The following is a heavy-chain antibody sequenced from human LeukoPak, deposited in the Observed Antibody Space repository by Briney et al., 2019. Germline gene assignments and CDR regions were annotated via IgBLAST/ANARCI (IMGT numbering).Heavy chain of an antibody. CDR1: GYTFTGYY. CDR3: AIGGSSGWYAYYYYMDV. J-gene: IGHJ6*03. V-gene: IGHV1-2*06. D-gene: IGHD6-19*01. CDR2: INPNSGGT. Sequence: ASVKVSCKASGYTFTGYYMHWVRRAPGQGLEWMGRINPNSGGTNYAQKFQGRVTMTRDTSISTAYMELSRLRSDDTAVYYCAIGGSSGWYAYYYYMDVWGKGTTVTVSS.